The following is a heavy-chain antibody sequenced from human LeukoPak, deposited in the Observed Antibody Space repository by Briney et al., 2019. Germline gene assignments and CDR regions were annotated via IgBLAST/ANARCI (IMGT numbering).Heavy chain of an antibody. CDR1: GYSISSGYY. CDR2: IYSSGTT. J-gene: IGHJ3*02. V-gene: IGHV4-38-2*02. Sequence: SSETLSLTCTVSGYSISSGYYWGWIRQPPGKGLEWIGTIYSSGTTYYNPSLKSRITMSVDTSKNQFSLKLTSVTAADTAVYYCARMDSHDAFDIWGQGTMVTVSS. CDR3: ARMDSHDAFDI. D-gene: IGHD3/OR15-3a*01.